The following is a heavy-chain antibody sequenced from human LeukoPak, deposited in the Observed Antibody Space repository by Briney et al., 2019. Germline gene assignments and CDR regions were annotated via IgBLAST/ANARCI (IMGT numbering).Heavy chain of an antibody. D-gene: IGHD5-18*01. Sequence: GSSVKVSCKASGGTFSSYAISWVRQAPGQGLEWMGGIIPIFGTANYAQKFQGRVTITADESTSTAYMELSSLRSEDTAVYYCATKVVGGYSSRHPGAFDIWGQGTMVTVSS. CDR3: ATKVVGGYSSRHPGAFDI. CDR2: IIPIFGTA. CDR1: GGTFSSYA. J-gene: IGHJ3*02. V-gene: IGHV1-69*01.